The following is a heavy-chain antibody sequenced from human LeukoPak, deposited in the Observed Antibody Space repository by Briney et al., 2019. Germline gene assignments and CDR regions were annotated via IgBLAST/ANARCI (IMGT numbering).Heavy chain of an antibody. Sequence: SLISSSDTQVYYADSVKGRFTISRDNAKKTLYLQMNSLRAEDTAVYYCAREQLLRGIDYWGQGTRVTVSS. CDR2: ISSSDTQV. CDR3: AREQLLRGIDY. V-gene: IGHV3-21*01. J-gene: IGHJ4*02. D-gene: IGHD3-10*01.